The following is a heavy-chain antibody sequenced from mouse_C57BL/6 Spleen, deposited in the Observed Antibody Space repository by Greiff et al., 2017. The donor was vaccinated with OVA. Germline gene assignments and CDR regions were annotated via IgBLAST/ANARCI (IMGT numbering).Heavy chain of an antibody. D-gene: IGHD2-4*01. CDR3: ARERDYDYPFDY. Sequence: VQLVESGAELVKPGASVKISCKASGYAFSSYWMNWVKQRPGKGLEWIGQIYPGDGDTNYNGKFKGKATLTADKSSSTAYMQLSSLTSEDSAVYFCARERDYDYPFDYWGQGTTLTVSS. V-gene: IGHV1-80*01. CDR1: GYAFSSYW. CDR2: IYPGDGDT. J-gene: IGHJ2*01.